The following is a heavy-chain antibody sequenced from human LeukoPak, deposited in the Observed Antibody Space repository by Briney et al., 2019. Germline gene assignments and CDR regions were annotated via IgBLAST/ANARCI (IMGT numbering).Heavy chain of an antibody. V-gene: IGHV3-23*01. D-gene: IGHD6-19*01. CDR2: ISGSGGST. Sequence: QPGGSLRLSCAASGFTFSSYAMSWVRQAPGQGLEWVSAISGSGGSTYYADSVKGRFTISRDNSKNTLYLQMNSLRAEDTAVYYCAKDLLRQWLADYYYYMDVWGKGTTVTVSS. CDR1: GFTFSSYA. CDR3: AKDLLRQWLADYYYYMDV. J-gene: IGHJ6*03.